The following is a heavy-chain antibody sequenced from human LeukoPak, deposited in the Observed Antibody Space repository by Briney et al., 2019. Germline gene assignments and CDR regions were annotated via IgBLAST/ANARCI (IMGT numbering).Heavy chain of an antibody. Sequence: ASVKVSCKASGYTFIDYYIHWVRQAPGQGLEWMGWINPKSGDTNYAQKFQDRVTMTRDTSASTGYMELRSLRSEDTAVYYCARDSHGDYGYYYYYYYMDVWGKGTTVTISS. D-gene: IGHD4-17*01. V-gene: IGHV1-2*02. J-gene: IGHJ6*03. CDR2: INPKSGDT. CDR1: GYTFIDYY. CDR3: ARDSHGDYGYYYYYYYMDV.